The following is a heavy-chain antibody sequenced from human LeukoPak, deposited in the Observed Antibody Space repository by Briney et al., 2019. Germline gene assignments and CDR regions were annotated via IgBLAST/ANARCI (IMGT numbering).Heavy chain of an antibody. CDR3: ATLGSGIAVAFDY. J-gene: IGHJ4*02. V-gene: IGHV3-30*02. CDR2: IRYDGSNK. Sequence: PGGSLRLSCAASGFTFSSYGMHWVRQAPGKGLEWVAFIRYDGSNKYYADSVKGRFTISRDNSKNTLYLQMNSLRAEDTAVYHCATLGSGIAVAFDYWGQGTLVTVSS. CDR1: GFTFSSYG. D-gene: IGHD6-19*01.